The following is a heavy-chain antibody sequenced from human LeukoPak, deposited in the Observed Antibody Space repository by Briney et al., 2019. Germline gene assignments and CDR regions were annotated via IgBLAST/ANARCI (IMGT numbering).Heavy chain of an antibody. J-gene: IGHJ4*02. CDR1: GFTFSSYA. Sequence: PGGSLRLSCAASGFTFSSYAMNWVRQAPGKGLEWVSGISGGSSTNYADSVKGRFTIPRDNSKNTLYLQMNSLRADETAVYYCAKATTKYYFDSWGQGTLVTVSS. CDR2: ISGGSST. CDR3: AKATTKYYFDS. D-gene: IGHD4-17*01. V-gene: IGHV3-23*01.